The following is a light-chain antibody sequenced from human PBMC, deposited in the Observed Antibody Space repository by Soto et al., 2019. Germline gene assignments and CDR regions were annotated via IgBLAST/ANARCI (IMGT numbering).Light chain of an antibody. Sequence: QAVVTQEPSLTVSPGGTVTLTCASGTGAVTSASFPNWFQQKPGQAPRALIYNSTNKHSWTPARFSGSLLGGKAALTLSGVQPEDEADYYCLLASDGVIVFGGGTKVTVL. CDR1: TGAVTSASF. V-gene: IGLV7-43*01. J-gene: IGLJ3*02. CDR2: NST. CDR3: LLASDGVIV.